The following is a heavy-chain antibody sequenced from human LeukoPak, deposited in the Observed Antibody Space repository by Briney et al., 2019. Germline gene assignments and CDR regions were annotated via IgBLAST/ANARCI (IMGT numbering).Heavy chain of an antibody. CDR2: IYHSGSA. CDR1: GYSISSGYY. Sequence: PSETLSLTCVVSGYSISSGYYWGWIRQPPGKGLEGIANIYHSGSAYYNPSLKSRVTTSLDTSKNQFSLNLTSVPAADTAVYYCARWLPAAGYSFDYWGQGTLVTVSS. V-gene: IGHV4-38-2*01. CDR3: ARWLPAAGYSFDY. D-gene: IGHD6-13*01. J-gene: IGHJ4*02.